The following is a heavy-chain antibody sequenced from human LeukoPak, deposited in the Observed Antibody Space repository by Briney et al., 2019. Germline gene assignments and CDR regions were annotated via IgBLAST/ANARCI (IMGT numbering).Heavy chain of an antibody. V-gene: IGHV3-48*04. J-gene: IGHJ4*02. CDR2: ISSSSSTI. CDR1: EFTFSTYS. Sequence: GGSLRLSCAASEFTFSTYSMNWVRQAPGKGLEWVSYISSSSSTIYYAASVKGRFTISRDNAKNSLHLQMNSLRVEDTAVYYCARDADSIAAAGRGSNWGQGTLVTVSS. D-gene: IGHD6-13*01. CDR3: ARDADSIAAAGRGSN.